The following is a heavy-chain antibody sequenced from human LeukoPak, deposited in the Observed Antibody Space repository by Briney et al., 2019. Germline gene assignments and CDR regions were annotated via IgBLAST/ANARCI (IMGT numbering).Heavy chain of an antibody. V-gene: IGHV4-59*01. CDR2: IYYSGST. J-gene: IGHJ6*02. D-gene: IGHD6-13*01. CDR3: ARDAGSSSWSPYYGMDV. Sequence: SDTLSLTCTVSGGSISSYYWSWIRQPPGKRLEWIGYIYYSGSTNYNPSLKSRVTISVDTSKNQFSLKLSSVTAADTAVYYCARDAGSSSWSPYYGMDVWGQGTTVTVSS. CDR1: GGSISSYY.